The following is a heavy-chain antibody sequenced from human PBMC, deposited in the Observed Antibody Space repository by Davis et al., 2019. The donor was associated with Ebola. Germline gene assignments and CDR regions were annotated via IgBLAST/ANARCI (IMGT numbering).Heavy chain of an antibody. CDR1: GGTFSSYA. V-gene: IGHV1-69*04. Sequence: AASVKVSCKASGGTFSSYAISWVRQAPGQGLEWMGRIIPILGIANYAQKFQGRVTITADKSTSTAYMELSSLRSEDTAVYYCARGGLAAAGSVYWGQGTLVTVSS. J-gene: IGHJ4*02. CDR2: IIPILGIA. CDR3: ARGGLAAAGSVY. D-gene: IGHD6-13*01.